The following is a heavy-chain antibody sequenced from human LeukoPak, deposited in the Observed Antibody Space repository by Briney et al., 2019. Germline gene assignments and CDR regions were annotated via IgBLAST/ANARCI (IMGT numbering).Heavy chain of an antibody. CDR1: GFTFSNYA. CDR2: VTGSGDTT. V-gene: IGHV3-23*01. CDR3: ANRRCSGTSCYLDY. Sequence: GGSLRLSCAASGFTFSNYAMSWVRQAPGKGLEWVSAVTGSGDTTYYADSVKGRFTISRDNSKDTVYLQMSSLRVDDTAVYFCANRRCSGTSCYLDYWGQGTLVTVSS. J-gene: IGHJ4*02. D-gene: IGHD2-2*01.